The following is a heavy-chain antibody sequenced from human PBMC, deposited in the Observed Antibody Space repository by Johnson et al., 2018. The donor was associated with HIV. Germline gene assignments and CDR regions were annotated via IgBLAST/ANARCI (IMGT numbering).Heavy chain of an antibody. CDR2: IKSKTDGGTT. Sequence: EQLVESGGGLVKPGGSLRLSCAGSGFSFSNAWMSWVRQAPGKGLEWIGRIKSKTDGGTTDYAAPVKGRFSISRDDSKNTLYLQMNSLRAEDTAVYYCARWSYTLRAFDIWGQGTMVTVSS. D-gene: IGHD4/OR15-4a*01. CDR1: GFSFSNAW. CDR3: ARWSYTLRAFDI. J-gene: IGHJ3*02. V-gene: IGHV3-15*05.